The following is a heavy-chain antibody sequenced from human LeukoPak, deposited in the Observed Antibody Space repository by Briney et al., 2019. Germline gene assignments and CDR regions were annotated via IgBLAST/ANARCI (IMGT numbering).Heavy chain of an antibody. CDR3: ARDGHFYDFWSGYLVPGFDP. J-gene: IGHJ5*02. V-gene: IGHV1-2*02. CDR1: GYTFTGYY. CDR2: INPNSGGT. D-gene: IGHD3-3*01. Sequence: ASVTVSCKASGYTFTGYYMHWVRQAPGQGLEWMGWINPNSGGTNYAQKFQGRVTMTRDTSISTAYMELSRLRSDDTAVYYCARDGHFYDFWSGYLVPGFDPWGQGTLVTVSS.